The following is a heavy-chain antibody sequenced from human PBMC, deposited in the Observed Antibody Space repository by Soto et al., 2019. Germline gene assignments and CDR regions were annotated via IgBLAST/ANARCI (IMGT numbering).Heavy chain of an antibody. CDR2: ISWDGGST. D-gene: IGHD2-21*02. CDR3: AKGYCGGDCYSQLPPYYYGMDV. J-gene: IGHJ6*02. V-gene: IGHV3-43*01. Sequence: GGSLRLSCAASGFTFDDYTMHWVRQAPGKGLEWVSLISWDGGSTYYADSVKGRFTISRDNSKNSLYLQMNSLRTEDTALYYCAKGYCGGDCYSQLPPYYYGMDVWGQGTTVTVSS. CDR1: GFTFDDYT.